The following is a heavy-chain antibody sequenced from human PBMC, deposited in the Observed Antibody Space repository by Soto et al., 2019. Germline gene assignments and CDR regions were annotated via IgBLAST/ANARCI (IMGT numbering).Heavy chain of an antibody. D-gene: IGHD4-4*01. J-gene: IGHJ6*02. Sequence: RASVKVSCKASGYTFTSYGISWVRQAPGQGLEWMGWISAYNGNTNYAQKLQGRVTMTTDTSTSTAYMELRSLRSDDTAVYYCARVSSYSNYDCGMDVWGQGTTVTVSS. CDR2: ISAYNGNT. CDR3: ARVSSYSNYDCGMDV. CDR1: GYTFTSYG. V-gene: IGHV1-18*04.